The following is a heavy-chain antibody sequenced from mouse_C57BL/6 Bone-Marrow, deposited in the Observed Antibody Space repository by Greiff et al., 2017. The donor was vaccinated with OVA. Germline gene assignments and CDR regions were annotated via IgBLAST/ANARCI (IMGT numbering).Heavy chain of an antibody. Sequence: VQLVESGAELARPGASVKLSCKASGYTFTSYGISWVKQRTGQGLEWIGEIYPRSGNTYYNEKFKGKATLTADKSSSTAYMELRSLTSEDSAVYFCARERAMITTRYYYAMDYWGQGTSVTVSS. CDR2: IYPRSGNT. CDR1: GYTFTSYG. CDR3: ARERAMITTRYYYAMDY. V-gene: IGHV1-81*01. D-gene: IGHD2-4*01. J-gene: IGHJ4*01.